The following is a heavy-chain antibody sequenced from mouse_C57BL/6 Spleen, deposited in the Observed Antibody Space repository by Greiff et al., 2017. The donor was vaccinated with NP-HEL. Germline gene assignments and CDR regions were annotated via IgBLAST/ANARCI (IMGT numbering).Heavy chain of an antibody. V-gene: IGHV3-2*02. Sequence: EVKLQESGPGLVKPSPSLSLTCTVTGYSITSGYGWNGIRQFPGNKLEWMGYISYSGSTNYNPSLKSRTSITRDTSKNQYFLQLNSVTTEDTATYYCARKARIKYWGQGTTLTVSS. CDR1: GYSITSGYG. D-gene: IGHD3-2*02. CDR2: ISYSGST. CDR3: ARKARIKY. J-gene: IGHJ2*01.